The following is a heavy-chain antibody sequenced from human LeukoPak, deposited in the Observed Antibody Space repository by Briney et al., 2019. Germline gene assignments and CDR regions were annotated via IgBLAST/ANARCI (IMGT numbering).Heavy chain of an antibody. CDR3: ARGYSSSMSNWYFDL. J-gene: IGHJ2*01. CDR1: GGSISSYY. Sequence: SETLSLTCTVSGGSISSYYWSWIRQPPGKGLEWIGYIYYSGSTNYNPSLKSRVTISVDTSKNQFSLKLSSVTAADTAVYYCARGYSSSMSNWYFDLWGRGTLVTVSS. V-gene: IGHV4-59*01. CDR2: IYYSGST. D-gene: IGHD6-13*01.